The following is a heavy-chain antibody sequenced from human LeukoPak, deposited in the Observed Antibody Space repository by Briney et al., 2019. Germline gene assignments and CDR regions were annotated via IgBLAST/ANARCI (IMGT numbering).Heavy chain of an antibody. CDR2: ISSSSSYI. D-gene: IGHD1-26*01. CDR1: GFTFSSYS. J-gene: IGHJ4*02. CDR3: ARHESGSRLRDY. Sequence: PGGSLRLSCAASGFTFSSYSMNWVRQAPGKGLEWVSSISSSSSYIYYADSVKGRFTISRDNAKNSLYLQMNSLRAEDTAVYYCARHESGSRLRDYWAQGTLVTVSS. V-gene: IGHV3-21*01.